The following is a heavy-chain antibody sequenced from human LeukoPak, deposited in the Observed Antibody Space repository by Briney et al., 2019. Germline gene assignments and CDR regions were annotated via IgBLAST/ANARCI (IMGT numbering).Heavy chain of an antibody. CDR2: FDPEDGET. CDR1: GYTLTEFS. CDR3: ATGTVSSSWFGIFDF. V-gene: IGHV1-24*01. Sequence: ASVKVSCKISGYTLTEFSMHWVRQAPGKGLEWMGRFDPEDGETLSAQRFQGRLTMTGDTSADTAYMELSSLTSDDTALYYCATGTVSSSWFGIFDFWGPGTLVTASS. J-gene: IGHJ4*02. D-gene: IGHD6-13*01.